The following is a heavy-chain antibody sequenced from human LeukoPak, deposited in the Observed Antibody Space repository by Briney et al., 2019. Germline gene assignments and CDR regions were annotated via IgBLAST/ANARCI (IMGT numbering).Heavy chain of an antibody. V-gene: IGHV3-30*04. J-gene: IGHJ3*02. CDR1: GFTFSSYD. D-gene: IGHD3-3*01. Sequence: GGSLRLSCAASGFTFSSYDMHWVRQAPGKGLEWVAVISYDGSNKYYADSVKGRFTISRDNSKNTLYLQMNSLRAEDTAVYYCARGAIFGVVITRSAFDIWGQGTMVTVSS. CDR3: ARGAIFGVVITRSAFDI. CDR2: ISYDGSNK.